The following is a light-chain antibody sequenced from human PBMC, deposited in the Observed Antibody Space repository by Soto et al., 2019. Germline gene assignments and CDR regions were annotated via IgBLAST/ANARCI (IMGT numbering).Light chain of an antibody. V-gene: IGLV2-23*02. Sequence: QSVLTQPASVSGSPGQWITISCTGTSSDVGNYNLVSWYQHHPGKAPKLMIYEVSKRPSGVSNRFSGSKSGDTASLTISGLQAEDEADYYCCSYAGSNYVFGTGTKVTVL. CDR3: CSYAGSNYV. CDR2: EVS. J-gene: IGLJ1*01. CDR1: SSDVGNYNL.